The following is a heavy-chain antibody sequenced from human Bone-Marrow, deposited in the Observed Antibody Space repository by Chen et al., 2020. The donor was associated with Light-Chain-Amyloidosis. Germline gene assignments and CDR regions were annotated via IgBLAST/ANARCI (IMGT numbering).Heavy chain of an antibody. J-gene: IGHJ3*02. CDR2: IYYSGST. CDR1: GGPISSYY. CDR3: ARGSRITIFGVSYPFDAFDI. D-gene: IGHD3-3*01. Sequence: QVQLQESGPGLVKPSETLSPTCTVPGGPISSYYWSWIRQPPGKGLEWIGYIYYSGSTNYNPSLKSRVTISVDTSKNQFSLKLSSVTAADTAVYYCARGSRITIFGVSYPFDAFDIWGQGTKVTVSS. V-gene: IGHV4-59*01.